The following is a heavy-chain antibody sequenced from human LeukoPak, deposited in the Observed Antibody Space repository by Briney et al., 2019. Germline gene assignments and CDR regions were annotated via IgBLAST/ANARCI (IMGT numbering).Heavy chain of an antibody. J-gene: IGHJ6*03. D-gene: IGHD6-13*01. CDR1: GGSISSYY. CDR3: ARLAAGPGVDYYCYYYMDV. V-gene: IGHV4-59*01. CDR2: IYYSGSP. Sequence: SETLSLTCTVSGGSISSYYWSWIRQPPGKGLEWIGYIYYSGSPNYNPSLNSRVTISLDTSRNQFSLKLSSVTAADTAVYYCARLAAGPGVDYYCYYYMDVWGKGTTVTVSS.